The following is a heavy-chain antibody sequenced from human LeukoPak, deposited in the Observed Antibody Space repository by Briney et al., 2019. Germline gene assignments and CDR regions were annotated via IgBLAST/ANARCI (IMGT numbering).Heavy chain of an antibody. CDR2: IFPGDSGT. D-gene: IGHD2/OR15-2a*01. CDR3: ARGIIGYFYYMGV. V-gene: IGHV5-51*01. CDR1: GYGFTTYW. J-gene: IGHJ6*03. Sequence: GESLKISCRGAGYGFTTYWIAWVRQTPTKGLEWMATIFPGDSGTRYSPSFQGQVTISADSSISTAYLQWSSLKVSDTATYYCARGIIGYFYYMGVWGEGTTVIVSS.